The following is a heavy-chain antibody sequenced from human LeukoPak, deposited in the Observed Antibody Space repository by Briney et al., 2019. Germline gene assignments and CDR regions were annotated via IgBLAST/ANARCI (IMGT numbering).Heavy chain of an antibody. CDR3: AREDVGYCSGNNCDNWFDP. CDR2: ISSSGSTI. Sequence: GGSLRLSCAASGFTFSDYYMSWIRQAPGKGLEWVSYISSSGSTIYYADSVKGRFTISRGNAKNSLYLQMNSLRAEDTAVYYCAREDVGYCSGNNCDNWFDPWGQGTLVTVSS. J-gene: IGHJ5*02. D-gene: IGHD2-2*01. CDR1: GFTFSDYY. V-gene: IGHV3-11*01.